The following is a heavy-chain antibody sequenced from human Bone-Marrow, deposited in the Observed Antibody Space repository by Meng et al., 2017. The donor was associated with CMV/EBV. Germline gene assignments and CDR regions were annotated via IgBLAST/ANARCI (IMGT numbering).Heavy chain of an antibody. CDR2: IYYSGST. CDR3: ARGIAARPGWFDP. CDR1: GGSISSSSYY. Sequence: QRSASDAVLVNPSEPVALTCTVSGGSISSSSYYWGWIRQPPGKGLEWIGSIYYSGSTYYNPSLKSRVTISVDTSKNQFSLKLSSVTAADTAVYYCARGIAARPGWFDPWGQGTLVTVSS. V-gene: IGHV4-39*07. D-gene: IGHD6-6*01. J-gene: IGHJ5*02.